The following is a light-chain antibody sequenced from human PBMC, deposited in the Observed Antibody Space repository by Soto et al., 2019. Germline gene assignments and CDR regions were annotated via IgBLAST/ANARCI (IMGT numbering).Light chain of an antibody. J-gene: IGKJ5*01. V-gene: IGKV3-20*01. CDR1: QTVSSGS. CDR3: QQYGSSPRT. Sequence: EIVLTQSPGTLSLSPGERATLSCRASQTVSSGSLAWYQQKPGQAPRLLISNASRRATGIPDRFSGSGSGTDFTLTISRLEPENFAVYYCQQYGSSPRTFGQGTRLEIK. CDR2: NAS.